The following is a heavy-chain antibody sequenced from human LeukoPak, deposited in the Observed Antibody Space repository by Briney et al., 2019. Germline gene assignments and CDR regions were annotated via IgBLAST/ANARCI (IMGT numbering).Heavy chain of an antibody. D-gene: IGHD3-16*02. CDR2: IHPSTGNP. CDR1: GYTFTNYA. V-gene: IGHV7-4-1*02. CDR3: ARAYQRLGELSLPDY. Sequence: ASVKVSCKASGYTFTNYAMDWVRQAPGQGLEWMGWIHPSTGNPTYAQGFTGRFVFSLDTSVSTTYLQISSLKAEDTAVYYCARAYQRLGELSLPDYWGQGTLVTVSS. J-gene: IGHJ4*02.